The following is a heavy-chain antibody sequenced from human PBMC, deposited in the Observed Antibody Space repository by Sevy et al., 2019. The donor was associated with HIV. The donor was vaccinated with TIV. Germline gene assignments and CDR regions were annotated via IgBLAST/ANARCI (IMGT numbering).Heavy chain of an antibody. Sequence: GGYLRLSCAASGFTFSSYAMSWVRQAPGKGLEWVSSFTGSGTNTFYADSVKGRFTISRDNSKNTLYLQMNSLRAEDTAVYYCAKDSILVAGHFDYWGQGILVTVSS. CDR1: GFTFSSYA. J-gene: IGHJ4*02. V-gene: IGHV3-23*01. CDR2: FTGSGTNT. CDR3: AKDSILVAGHFDY. D-gene: IGHD6-19*01.